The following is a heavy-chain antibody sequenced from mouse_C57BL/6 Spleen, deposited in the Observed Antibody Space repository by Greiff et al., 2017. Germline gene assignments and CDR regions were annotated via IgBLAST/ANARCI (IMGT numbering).Heavy chain of an antibody. J-gene: IGHJ1*03. Sequence: EVQLQESGPGLVKPSQSLSLTCSVTGYSITSGYYWNWIRQFPGKKLEWMGYISYDGSNNYNPSLKNRISITRDTSKNQFFLKLNSVTTEDTATYYCAREEDITTVVELGYFDVWGTGTTVTVSS. CDR2: ISYDGSN. CDR3: AREEDITTVVELGYFDV. V-gene: IGHV3-6*01. CDR1: GYSITSGYY. D-gene: IGHD1-1*01.